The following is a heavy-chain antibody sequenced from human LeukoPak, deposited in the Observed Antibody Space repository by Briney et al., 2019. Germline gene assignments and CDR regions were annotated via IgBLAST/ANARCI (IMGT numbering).Heavy chain of an antibody. V-gene: IGHV3-23*01. CDR3: AKDREPRGPFDY. Sequence: GGSLRLSCAASGFTFTSYAMSWVRQAPGKGLEWVSTISGSGSSTYYADSVKGRFTISRDNSKNTLYLQMNSLRAEDTAVYYRAKDREPRGPFDYWGQGTLVTVSS. CDR2: ISGSGSST. CDR1: GFTFTSYA. J-gene: IGHJ4*02.